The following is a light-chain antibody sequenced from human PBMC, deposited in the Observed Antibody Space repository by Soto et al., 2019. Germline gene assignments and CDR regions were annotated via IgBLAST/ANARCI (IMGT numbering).Light chain of an antibody. V-gene: IGKV3-20*01. CDR1: QSVSSSY. J-gene: IGKJ1*01. CDR2: GAS. Sequence: EIVLSRSPGTPSLSPGERATLSCRASQSVSSSYLAWYQQKPGQAPRLLIYGASSRATGIPDRFSGSGSGTDFTLTISRLEPEDFAVYYCQQYGSSPTFGQGTKVDIK. CDR3: QQYGSSPT.